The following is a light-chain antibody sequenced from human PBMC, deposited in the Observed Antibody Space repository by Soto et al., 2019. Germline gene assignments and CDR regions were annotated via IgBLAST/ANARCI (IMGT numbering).Light chain of an antibody. CDR1: SSDVGCYDY. CDR3: SSYSISTAYL. V-gene: IGLV2-14*01. CDR2: EVS. J-gene: IGLJ1*01. Sequence: SALTQSSSVSGSPGQSITISCTGTSSDVGCYDYVSWYQLHPGKAPKLMVFEVSNRPSGVSYRFSGSKSGNTASLTISGLQAEDEADYFCSSYSISTAYLFGTGTKV.